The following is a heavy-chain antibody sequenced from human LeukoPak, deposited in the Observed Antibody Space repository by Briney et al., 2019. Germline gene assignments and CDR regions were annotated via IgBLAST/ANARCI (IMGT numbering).Heavy chain of an antibody. CDR2: INHSRNT. J-gene: IGHJ6*03. V-gene: IGHV4-34*01. CDR1: GFTFSTYW. CDR3: ARGLSAGYYWYYMDV. D-gene: IGHD6-19*01. Sequence: GSLRLSCAASGFTFSTYWMTWVRQPPGKGLEWIGQINHSRNTNYNPSLKSRVTISVDTSKNQFSLKLSSVTAADTAVYYCARGLSAGYYWYYMDVWGKGTTVTVSS.